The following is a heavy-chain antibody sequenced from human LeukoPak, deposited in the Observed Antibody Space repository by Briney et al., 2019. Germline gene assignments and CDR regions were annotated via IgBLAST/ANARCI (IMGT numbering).Heavy chain of an antibody. D-gene: IGHD3-10*01. CDR1: GGSISSYY. CDR2: IYYSGST. V-gene: IGHV4-59*08. Sequence: PSETLSLTCTVSGGSISSYYWSWIRQPPGKGLEWIGYIYYSGSTNYNPSLKSRVTISVDASKNQFSLKLSSVTAADTAVYYCGKNSTARWFGELFPGWNENWFAPWGQGTLVTVSS. J-gene: IGHJ5*02. CDR3: GKNSTARWFGELFPGWNENWFAP.